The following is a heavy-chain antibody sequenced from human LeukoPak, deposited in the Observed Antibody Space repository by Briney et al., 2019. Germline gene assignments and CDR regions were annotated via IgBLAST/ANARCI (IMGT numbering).Heavy chain of an antibody. V-gene: IGHV3-30*02. CDR1: GFTFTTYV. CDR2: LHYDGSNK. D-gene: IGHD3-10*01. J-gene: IGHJ4*02. CDR3: EKETYGSGTYPFDY. Sequence: GGSLRLSCAASGFTFTTYVMHWVRQAPGKGLEWVAFLHYDGSNKYYADPVKRRFTIPRDNSRNTLYLHMNSLRAEDTAVYYCEKETYGSGTYPFDYWGQGTLVTVSS.